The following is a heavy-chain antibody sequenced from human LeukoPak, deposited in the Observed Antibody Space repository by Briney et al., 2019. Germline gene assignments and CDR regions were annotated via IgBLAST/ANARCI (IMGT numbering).Heavy chain of an antibody. CDR3: ARRSYDYVWGRPQPNWFDP. V-gene: IGHV1-18*04. CDR1: GYTFTGYY. D-gene: IGHD3-16*01. CDR2: ISAYNGNT. J-gene: IGHJ5*02. Sequence: ASVKVSCKASGYTFTGYYMHWVRQAPGQGLEWMGWISAYNGNTNYAQKLQGRVTMTTDTSTSTAYMELRSLRSDDTAVYYCARRSYDYVWGRPQPNWFDPWGQGTLVTVSS.